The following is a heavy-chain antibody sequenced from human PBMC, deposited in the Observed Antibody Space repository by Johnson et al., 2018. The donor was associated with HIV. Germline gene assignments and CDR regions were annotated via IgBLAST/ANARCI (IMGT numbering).Heavy chain of an antibody. V-gene: IGHV3-20*04. Sequence: VQLVESGGGVERPGESLRLSCVGSGYIFDDYDMSWVRQAPGKGLEWVSGLSWYGGSAASADSVQGRFTISRDNAKNSLYLQMNTLRVEDTAFYYCARESGQAFDVWGQGTMVTGSS. CDR2: LSWYGGSA. D-gene: IGHD6-25*01. J-gene: IGHJ3*01. CDR1: GYIFDDYD. CDR3: ARESGQAFDV.